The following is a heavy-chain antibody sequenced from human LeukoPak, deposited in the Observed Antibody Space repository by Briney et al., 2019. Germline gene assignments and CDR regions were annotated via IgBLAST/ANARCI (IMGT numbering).Heavy chain of an antibody. CDR2: ISYDGSNK. CDR1: GFTFSSYA. Sequence: GRSLRLSCAASGFTFSSYAMHWVRQAPGKGLEWVAVISYDGSNKYYADSVKGRFTISRDNSKNTLYLQMNSLRAEDTAVYYCARAAYHCGMDVWGQGTTVTVSS. J-gene: IGHJ6*02. V-gene: IGHV3-30-3*01. CDR3: ARAAYHCGMDV.